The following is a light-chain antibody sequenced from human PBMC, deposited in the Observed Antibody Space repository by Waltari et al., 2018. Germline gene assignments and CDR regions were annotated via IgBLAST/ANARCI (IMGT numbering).Light chain of an antibody. CDR1: SSNIGSNY. Sequence: QSVLAQPPSASETPGQRVTISCSGSSSNIGSNYIYWYQQLPGTAPKLLIYSSHERPSGVPERFSGTKSGTSASLAISGLRSEDEADYYCATWDDSLTAWVFGGGTKVTVV. CDR2: SSH. V-gene: IGLV1-47*02. J-gene: IGLJ3*02. CDR3: ATWDDSLTAWV.